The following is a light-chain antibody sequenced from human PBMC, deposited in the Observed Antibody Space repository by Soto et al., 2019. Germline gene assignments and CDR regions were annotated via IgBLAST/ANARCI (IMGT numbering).Light chain of an antibody. V-gene: IGLV2-23*02. J-gene: IGLJ2*01. Sequence: QSALTQPASVSGAPGQSITISCTGTSTDIGGYNLVSWYQQHPGKAPKLIIFEVTKRPSGVSNRFSASKSGSTASLTISGLLEADEDDYYCCQSAGSGTFGFVFGGGTKLTVL. CDR2: EVT. CDR1: STDIGGYNL. CDR3: CQSAGSGTFGFV.